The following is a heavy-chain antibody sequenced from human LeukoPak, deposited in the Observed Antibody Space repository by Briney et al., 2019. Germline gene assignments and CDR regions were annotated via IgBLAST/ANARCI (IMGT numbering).Heavy chain of an antibody. V-gene: IGHV1-69*06. CDR1: GDTFSNHI. Sequence: SVKVSCKASGDTFSNHIISWVRQAPGQGLECMGGIIPIFGTTNYAQKFQGRVTITSDKSTSTAYMELSSLRSEDTAVYYCARLYGDHVGYWGQGTLVTVSS. D-gene: IGHD4-17*01. CDR3: ARLYGDHVGY. CDR2: IIPIFGTT. J-gene: IGHJ4*02.